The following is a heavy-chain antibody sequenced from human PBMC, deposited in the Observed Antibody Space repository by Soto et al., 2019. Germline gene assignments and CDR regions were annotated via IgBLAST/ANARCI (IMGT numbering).Heavy chain of an antibody. Sequence: EVQLLESGGGLVQPGGSLRLSCAASGFSLSTYAMSWVRRAPGKGLEWVSGISAGGGNTFYADSVRGRFTISRDNSKNTLYLQINSLRAEDTALYYCVKHSEYQLLSWFDPWGQGTLVTVSS. V-gene: IGHV3-23*01. CDR1: GFSLSTYA. CDR3: VKHSEYQLLSWFDP. D-gene: IGHD2-2*01. CDR2: ISAGGGNT. J-gene: IGHJ5*02.